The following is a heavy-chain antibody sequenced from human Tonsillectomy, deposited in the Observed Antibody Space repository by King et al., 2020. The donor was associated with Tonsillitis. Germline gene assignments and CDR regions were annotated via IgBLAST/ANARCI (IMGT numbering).Heavy chain of an antibody. CDR1: GFTFNNAW. CDR3: TTDGGYSSGWYMNY. Sequence: VQLVESGGGLVKPGGSLRLSCAASGFTFNNAWMSWVRQAPGKGLEWVGRIKSKTDGGTTDYAAPVIGRFTISRDDSKNTLYLQMNSLKTEDTAVYYCTTDGGYSSGWYMNYWGQGTLVTVSS. CDR2: IKSKTDGGTT. V-gene: IGHV3-15*01. J-gene: IGHJ4*02. D-gene: IGHD6-19*01.